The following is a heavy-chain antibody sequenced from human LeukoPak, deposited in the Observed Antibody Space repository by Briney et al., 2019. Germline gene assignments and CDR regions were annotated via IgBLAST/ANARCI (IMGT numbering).Heavy chain of an antibody. CDR2: ISGRDDTTYYTDSPEGST. Sequence: GGSLRLSCEASGFTFLNYAMSWVRQAPGKGLQWVSGISGRDDTTYYTDSPEGSTYYTNAAEGRFTISRDNSKNTVYLQIDSLGVEDTAVYYCAKCMSATGVCLNFDSWGQGILVTVSS. V-gene: IGHV3-23*01. D-gene: IGHD2-21*02. J-gene: IGHJ4*02. CDR1: GFTFLNYA. CDR3: AKCMSATGVCLNFDS.